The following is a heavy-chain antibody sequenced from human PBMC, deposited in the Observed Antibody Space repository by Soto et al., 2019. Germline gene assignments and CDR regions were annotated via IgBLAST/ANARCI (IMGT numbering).Heavy chain of an antibody. Sequence: GASEKVSCKASGYTFTSYDINWVRQATGQGLEWKGRMNPNSGNTGYAQKFQGRVTMTRNTSISTAYMELSSLRSEDTAVYYCARGFWYYDFWSGYYTPFDPWGQGTLVTVSS. CDR1: GYTFTSYD. D-gene: IGHD3-3*01. J-gene: IGHJ5*02. CDR3: ARGFWYYDFWSGYYTPFDP. CDR2: MNPNSGNT. V-gene: IGHV1-8*01.